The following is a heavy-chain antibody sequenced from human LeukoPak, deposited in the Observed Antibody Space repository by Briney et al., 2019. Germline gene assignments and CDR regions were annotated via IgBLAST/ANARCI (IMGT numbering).Heavy chain of an antibody. V-gene: IGHV4-4*09. J-gene: IGHJ4*02. D-gene: IGHD4-23*01. CDR2: IYSSGNA. CDR3: ANSYDGKIVPFDN. Sequence: SETLSLTCAVPDGSISNSYWSRVRHSPGKGLEWIGYIYSSGNANYNPSFKSRVTLSVATSKTQSSLNLNSVTASDTAVYYCANSYDGKIVPFDNWGQGTLVTVSS. CDR1: DGSISNSY.